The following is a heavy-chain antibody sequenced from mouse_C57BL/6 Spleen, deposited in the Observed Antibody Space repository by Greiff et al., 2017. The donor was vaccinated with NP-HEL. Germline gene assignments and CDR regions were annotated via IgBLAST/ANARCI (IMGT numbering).Heavy chain of an antibody. Sequence: QVQLQQPGAELVRPGSSVKLSCKASGYTFTSYWMHWVKQRPIQGLEWIGNIDPSDSETHYNQKFKDKATLTVDKSSSTAYMQLSSLTSEDSAVYYCARFIAHYYAMDYWGHGTSVTVSS. J-gene: IGHJ4*01. CDR3: ARFIAHYYAMDY. V-gene: IGHV1-52*01. CDR1: GYTFTSYW. D-gene: IGHD1-1*01. CDR2: IDPSDSET.